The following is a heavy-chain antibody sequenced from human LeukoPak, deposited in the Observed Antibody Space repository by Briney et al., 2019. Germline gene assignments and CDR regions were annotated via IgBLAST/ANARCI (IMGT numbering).Heavy chain of an antibody. J-gene: IGHJ6*03. Sequence: ASVKVSCKASGYTFTGYYMHWVRQAPGQGLEWMGGIIPIFGTANYAQKFQGRVTITADESTSTAYMELSSLRSEDTAVYYCARANYSSSSTQIYYYYYMDVWGKGTTVTVSS. CDR3: ARANYSSSSTQIYYYYYMDV. D-gene: IGHD6-6*01. V-gene: IGHV1-69*13. CDR1: GYTFTGYY. CDR2: IIPIFGTA.